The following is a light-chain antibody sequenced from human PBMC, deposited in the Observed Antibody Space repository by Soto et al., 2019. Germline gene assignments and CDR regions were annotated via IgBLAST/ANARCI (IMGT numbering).Light chain of an antibody. CDR2: DAS. J-gene: IGKJ1*01. Sequence: DIQMTQSPSTLSASVGDRVTVTCRASQSVSSWLAWYQQKPGKAPQLLIYDASRLRGGVPSRFSGIRSGTEFNLTIISLQADDFATYYCQQYNTDRWTFGQGTKVDIK. CDR3: QQYNTDRWT. V-gene: IGKV1-5*01. CDR1: QSVSSW.